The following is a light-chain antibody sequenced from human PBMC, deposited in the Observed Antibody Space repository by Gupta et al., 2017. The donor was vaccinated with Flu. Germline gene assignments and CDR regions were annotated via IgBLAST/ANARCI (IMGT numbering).Light chain of an antibody. Sequence: HFPSSLSASVGDRVVITCQASQDISNYLNWYQQKPGKAPKLLIYDASNLETGVPSRFSGSRSGTDFTFTISSLQPEDFATYYWQQYDNLRLTFGGGTKVQIK. CDR3: QQYDNLRLT. V-gene: IGKV1-33*01. CDR1: QDISNY. CDR2: DAS. J-gene: IGKJ4*01.